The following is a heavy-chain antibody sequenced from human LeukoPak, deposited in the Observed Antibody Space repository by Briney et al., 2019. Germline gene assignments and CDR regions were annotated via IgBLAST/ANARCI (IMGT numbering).Heavy chain of an antibody. CDR1: GYTFTSYG. CDR2: ISAYNGNT. Sequence: ASEKVSCKASGYTFTSYGISWVRQAPGQGLEWMGWISAYNGNTNYAQKLQGRVTMTTDTSTSTAYMELRSLRSDDTAVYYCARGYDYVWGSYRPDWGQGTLVTVSS. D-gene: IGHD3-16*02. V-gene: IGHV1-18*01. CDR3: ARGYDYVWGSYRPD. J-gene: IGHJ4*02.